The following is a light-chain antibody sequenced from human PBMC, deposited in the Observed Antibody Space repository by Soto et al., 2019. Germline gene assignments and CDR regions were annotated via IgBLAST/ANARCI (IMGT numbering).Light chain of an antibody. CDR1: QSFSNK. V-gene: IGKV3-15*01. J-gene: IGKJ1*01. CDR2: GAS. CDR3: QQDNNWWT. Sequence: ELVMTQSPATLSVSPGERATLSCRASQSFSNKLAWYPKKPGQAPRLLIYGASTRATGIPARFSGSGSGTEFTRTLSSRQSEDFAVYYCQQDNNWWTFGQGTKVEI.